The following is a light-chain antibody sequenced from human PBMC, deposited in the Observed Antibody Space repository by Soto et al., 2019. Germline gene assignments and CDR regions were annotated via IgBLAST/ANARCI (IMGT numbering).Light chain of an antibody. CDR1: QTISNW. V-gene: IGKV1-5*01. CDR2: DAS. Sequence: IQLTQSPSTLSASVGDRVTITCRASQTISNWLAWYQQRPGKAPQLLISDASRLESGVPSRFSGSGSGTEFTLTISSLQPDDFATYYCQQYNSYPITFGQGTRLEIK. CDR3: QQYNSYPIT. J-gene: IGKJ5*01.